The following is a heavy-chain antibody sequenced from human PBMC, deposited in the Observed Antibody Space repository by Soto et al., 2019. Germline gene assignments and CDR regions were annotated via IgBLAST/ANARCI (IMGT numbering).Heavy chain of an antibody. Sequence: SETLSLTCTLTGDSISSSSYYWGWIRQPPGKGLEWIGSIYYSGSTYYNPSLKSRVTISVDTSKNQFSLKLSSVTAADTAVYYCARQATGDYWGQGTLVTVS. J-gene: IGHJ4*02. CDR1: GDSISSSSYY. V-gene: IGHV4-39*01. CDR2: IYYSGST. D-gene: IGHD3-10*01. CDR3: ARQATGDY.